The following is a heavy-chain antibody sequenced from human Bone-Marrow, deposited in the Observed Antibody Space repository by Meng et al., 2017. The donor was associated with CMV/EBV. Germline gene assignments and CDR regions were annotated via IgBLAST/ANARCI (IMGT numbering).Heavy chain of an antibody. CDR3: ARLPGYCSGSSCYGYGMDV. D-gene: IGHD2-15*01. V-gene: IGHV4-61*08. J-gene: IGHJ6*02. CDR1: GCSVSSDAYY. CDR2: IYDSGST. Sequence: SEPLSLTCTVSGCSVSSDAYYWSWIRQPTGQGLEWIGYIYDSGSTNYNPSLRSRVTISVDTSKTQFSLDLSAVNAADTAVYYCARLPGYCSGSSCYGYGMDVWGQGNTVTVSS.